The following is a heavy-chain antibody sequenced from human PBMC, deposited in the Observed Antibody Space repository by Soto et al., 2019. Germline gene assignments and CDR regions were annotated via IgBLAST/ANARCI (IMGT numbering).Heavy chain of an antibody. CDR1: RGTFISYA. Sequence: SVEVSGKASRGTFISYAIIWVRQAPGQGLVWMGGIIPIFGTANYAQKFQGRVTITADESTSTAYLELSSLRSEDTAVYYCARDGLTLFGVAVTKLNYYGMEVWGQGTTVTV. CDR2: IIPIFGTA. CDR3: ARDGLTLFGVAVTKLNYYGMEV. D-gene: IGHD3-3*01. V-gene: IGHV1-69*13. J-gene: IGHJ6*02.